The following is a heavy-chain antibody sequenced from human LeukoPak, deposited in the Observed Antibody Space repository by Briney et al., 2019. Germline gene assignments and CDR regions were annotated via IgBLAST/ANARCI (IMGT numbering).Heavy chain of an antibody. V-gene: IGHV4-59*12. J-gene: IGHJ4*02. CDR3: ARDRELGY. CDR1: GGSISSYY. CDR2: VYYSGST. Sequence: SEALSLTCTVSGGSISSYYWSWIRQPPGKGLEWIGYVYYSGSTDYIPSLKSRVTMSIDTSKNQFSLRLSSVTAADTAVYYCARDRELGYWGQGTLVTVSS. D-gene: IGHD3-10*01.